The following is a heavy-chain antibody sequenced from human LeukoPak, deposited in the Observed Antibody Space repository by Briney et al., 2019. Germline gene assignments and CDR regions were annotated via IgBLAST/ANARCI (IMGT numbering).Heavy chain of an antibody. D-gene: IGHD2-15*01. V-gene: IGHV3-64*01. CDR3: ARVRCSGGNCYTSEYYFDY. Sequence: PGGSLRLSCAASGFTFSGYGMHWVRQAPGKGLEYVSAISSNGGGTYYANSVKGRFTISRDNSKNTLYLQMGSLRAEDMAVYYCARVRCSGGNCYTSEYYFDYWGQGILVSVSS. CDR1: GFTFSGYG. CDR2: ISSNGGGT. J-gene: IGHJ4*02.